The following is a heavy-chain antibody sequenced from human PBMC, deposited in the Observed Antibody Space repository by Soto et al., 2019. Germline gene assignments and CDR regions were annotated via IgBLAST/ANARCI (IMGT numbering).Heavy chain of an antibody. CDR1: GYIFTKYG. CDR3: ARLQLGGDRMLNWFDP. J-gene: IGHJ5*02. Sequence: QVQVVQSGPELKKPGASVKVSCKAQGYIFTKYGIGWVRQAPGHGLEWMGLINVYNGYRKVAQKFQDRVSMTTDTATGTAYMELKSLRSGDTAVYYCARLQLGGDRMLNWFDPWGQGTLVTVSS. V-gene: IGHV1-18*01. CDR2: INVYNGYR. D-gene: IGHD2-21*02.